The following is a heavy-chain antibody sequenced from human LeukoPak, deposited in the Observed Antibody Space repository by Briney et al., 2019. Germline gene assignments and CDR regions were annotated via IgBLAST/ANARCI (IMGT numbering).Heavy chain of an antibody. CDR1: GGSISGGSYY. J-gene: IGHJ4*02. CDR3: ARGEYGLFDY. Sequence: SETLSLTCTVSGGSISGGSYYWRWIRQPPGKGLEWIGYIYYSGSTKYNLSLKSRVTISVDTSKNQLSLKLSSVTAADTAVYYCARGEYGLFDYWGQGTLVTVSS. CDR2: IYYSGST. D-gene: IGHD2/OR15-2a*01. V-gene: IGHV4-61*01.